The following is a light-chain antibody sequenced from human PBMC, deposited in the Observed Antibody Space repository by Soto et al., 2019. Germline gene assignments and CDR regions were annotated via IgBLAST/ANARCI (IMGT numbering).Light chain of an antibody. CDR2: EVS. CDR1: NSDVGGYNY. Sequence: QSALTQPASVSGSPGQSITISCTGTNSDVGGYNYVSWYQHLPGKAPKLLIFEVSARPSGVSNRFSASKSSNTASLTISGLQAEDEADYYCSSFRSSSAAFVFGTGTKLTVL. CDR3: SSFRSSSAAFV. V-gene: IGLV2-14*01. J-gene: IGLJ1*01.